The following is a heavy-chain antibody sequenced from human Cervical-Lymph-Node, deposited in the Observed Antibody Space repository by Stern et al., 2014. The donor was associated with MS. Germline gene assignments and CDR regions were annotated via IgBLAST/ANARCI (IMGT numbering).Heavy chain of an antibody. CDR2: IKQDGSEK. D-gene: IGHD6-19*01. CDR1: GFTFSSYW. Sequence: EVQLVESGGGLVQPGGSLRLSCAASGFTFSSYWMSWVRQAPGKGLEWVANIKQDGSEKYYVDSVKGRFTISRDNAKNSLYVQMNSLRDEDTAVYYCASYSSGIFDYWGQGTLVTVSS. CDR3: ASYSSGIFDY. V-gene: IGHV3-7*01. J-gene: IGHJ4*02.